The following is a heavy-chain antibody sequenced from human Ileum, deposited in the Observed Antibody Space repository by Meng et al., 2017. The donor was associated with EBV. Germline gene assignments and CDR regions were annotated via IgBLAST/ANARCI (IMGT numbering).Heavy chain of an antibody. J-gene: IGHJ4*02. CDR1: GGSISSSRYY. V-gene: IGHV4-39*01. Sequence: LQLPESGPGLVKLSETLTLTCPGSGGSISSSRYYWAWIRQPPGEGLGWIGSVVYSGTTYYTSSLKSRVSISVDTSKNQFSLKLSSVTAADTAVYYCARHHHSPTFDYWGQGTLVTVSS. CDR2: VVYSGTT. CDR3: ARHHHSPTFDY. D-gene: IGHD1-14*01.